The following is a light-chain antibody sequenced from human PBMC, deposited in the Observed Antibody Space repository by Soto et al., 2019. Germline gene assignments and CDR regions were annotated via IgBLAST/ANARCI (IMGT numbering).Light chain of an antibody. J-gene: IGLJ1*01. CDR1: SSDVGGYNY. CDR3: SSYTSSSRGV. Sequence: QSALTQPASVSGSPGQSITISCTGTSSDVGGYNYVSWYQQHPGKAPKLMIYDDSKRPSGVSNRFSGSKSGNTASLTISGLQAEDEADYYCSSYTSSSRGVFGTGTKVTVL. V-gene: IGLV2-14*01. CDR2: DDS.